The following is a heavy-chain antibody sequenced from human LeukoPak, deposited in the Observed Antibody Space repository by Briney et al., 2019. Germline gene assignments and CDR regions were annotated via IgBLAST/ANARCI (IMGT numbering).Heavy chain of an antibody. CDR2: ISSSGSTI. J-gene: IGHJ4*02. D-gene: IGHD3-10*01. CDR3: ARDRREGVTDY. CDR1: GFTFSSYE. Sequence: PGGSLRLSCAASGFTFSSYEMNSVRQAPGKGLEWVSYISSSGSTIYYADSVKGRFTISRDNAKISLYLQMNSLRAEDTAVYYCARDRREGVTDYWGQGTLVTVSS. V-gene: IGHV3-48*03.